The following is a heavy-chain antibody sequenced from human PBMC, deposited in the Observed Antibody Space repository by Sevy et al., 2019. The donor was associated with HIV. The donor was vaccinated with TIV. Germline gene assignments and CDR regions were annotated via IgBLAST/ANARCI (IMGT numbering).Heavy chain of an antibody. J-gene: IGHJ4*02. Sequence: ASVKVSCKASGYTFTSYGFSWVRQAPGQGLEWMGWISAYNGNTNYAQKFQGRVTMTTDTSTSTAYMELRSLRSDDTAMYYCAIVPRGLILSLPDYWGQGTLVTVSS. CDR2: ISAYNGNT. CDR1: GYTFTSYG. CDR3: AIVPRGLILSLPDY. D-gene: IGHD2-15*01. V-gene: IGHV1-18*01.